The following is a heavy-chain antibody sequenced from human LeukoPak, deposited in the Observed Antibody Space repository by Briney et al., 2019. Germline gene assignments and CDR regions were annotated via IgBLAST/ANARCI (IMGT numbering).Heavy chain of an antibody. D-gene: IGHD3-3*01. CDR1: GFPFSSYW. Sequence: PGGSLRLSCVASGFPFSSYWMTWVRQAPGKGLEWVANIKQDGSKKSYVDSVKGRFTISRDNAKNSLYLQMSSLRAEDTAVYYCATDRGWRTSGYYLYYFEYWGQGTLVTFSS. V-gene: IGHV3-7*01. CDR3: ATDRGWRTSGYYLYYFEY. J-gene: IGHJ4*02. CDR2: IKQDGSKK.